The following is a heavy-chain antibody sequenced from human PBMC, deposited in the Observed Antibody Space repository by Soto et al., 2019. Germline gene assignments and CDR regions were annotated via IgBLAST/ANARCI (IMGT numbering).Heavy chain of an antibody. CDR1: GGSISSGGYS. CDR3: ARGPRFGR. J-gene: IGHJ4*02. V-gene: IGHV4-30-2*01. D-gene: IGHD3-16*01. Sequence: QLQLQESGSGLVKPSQTLSLTCAVSGGSISSGGYSWSWIRQPPGKGLEWIGYIYHSGSTYYNPWLRSPGTLSVDRSKNQFSLKLSSVTGADTAVYYCARGPRFGRWGQGTRVTVSS. CDR2: IYHSGST.